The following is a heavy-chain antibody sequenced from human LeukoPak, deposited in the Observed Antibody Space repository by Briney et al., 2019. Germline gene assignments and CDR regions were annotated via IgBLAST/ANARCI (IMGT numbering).Heavy chain of an antibody. J-gene: IGHJ3*02. CDR2: ISGSGGST. Sequence: GGSLRLSCAASGFTFSSYAMSWVRQAPGKGLEWVSAISGSGGSTYYANSVKGRFTITRDDSKNTLYLQMNSLRAEDTAVYYCARNWNDVGDDAFDIWGQGTMVTVSS. CDR3: ARNWNDVGDDAFDI. V-gene: IGHV3-23*01. D-gene: IGHD1-1*01. CDR1: GFTFSSYA.